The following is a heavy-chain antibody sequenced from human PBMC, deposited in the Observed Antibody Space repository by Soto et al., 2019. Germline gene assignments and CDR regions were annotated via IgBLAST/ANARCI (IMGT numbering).Heavy chain of an antibody. CDR1: GGSISDYY. J-gene: IGHJ5*02. Sequence: SETLSLTCTVSGGSISDYYWSWIRQPPGKGLEWIGFIYYSGNTNYNPSLKTRVTMSMDTSKNQLSLKLSSVTAADTAVYYCAGLGGRAARLFDPWGQGTLVTVSS. V-gene: IGHV4-59*01. D-gene: IGHD6-6*01. CDR3: AGLGGRAARLFDP. CDR2: IYYSGNT.